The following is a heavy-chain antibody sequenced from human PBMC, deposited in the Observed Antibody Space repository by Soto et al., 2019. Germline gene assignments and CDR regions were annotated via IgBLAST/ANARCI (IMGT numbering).Heavy chain of an antibody. CDR3: AKDTSIMVGDTHIDF. Sequence: GGSLRLSCVASGFSFDDYAMHWVRQAPGKGLEWVSGISWNGDSSGYADAVKGRFTISRDNAKNSLFLQMNSLRADDTALYFCAKDTSIMVGDTHIDFWGRGTLVTVSS. D-gene: IGHD1-26*01. V-gene: IGHV3-9*01. CDR1: GFSFDDYA. CDR2: ISWNGDSS. J-gene: IGHJ4*02.